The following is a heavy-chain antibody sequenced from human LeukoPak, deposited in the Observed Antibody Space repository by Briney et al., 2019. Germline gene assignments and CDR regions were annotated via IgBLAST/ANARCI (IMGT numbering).Heavy chain of an antibody. Sequence: QSGGSLRLSCAASGFHFSTYGMHWVRQAPGKGLEWVGNIKKDGSEKYYMDSVKGRFTISRDNAKNSLYLQMNSLRAEDTAVYYCAREMDFWSGSDAHYYYFMDVWGKGTTVTVSS. D-gene: IGHD3-3*01. J-gene: IGHJ6*03. CDR2: IKKDGSEK. CDR1: GFHFSTYG. CDR3: AREMDFWSGSDAHYYYFMDV. V-gene: IGHV3-7*01.